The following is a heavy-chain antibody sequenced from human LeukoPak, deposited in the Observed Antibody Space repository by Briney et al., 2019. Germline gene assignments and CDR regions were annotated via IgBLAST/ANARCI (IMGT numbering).Heavy chain of an antibody. V-gene: IGHV4-59*12. J-gene: IGHJ4*02. CDR2: IYYSGSS. Sequence: SETLSLTCTVSGGSIGTYYWSWIRQPPGKGLEWIGYIYYSGSSNYNPSLMSRATLSVDTSKNQFSLRLNSMTATDTAVYFCARAVHDSSGYYYGRFDFWGQGSLVTVSS. CDR3: ARAVHDSSGYYYGRFDF. D-gene: IGHD3-22*01. CDR1: GGSIGTYY.